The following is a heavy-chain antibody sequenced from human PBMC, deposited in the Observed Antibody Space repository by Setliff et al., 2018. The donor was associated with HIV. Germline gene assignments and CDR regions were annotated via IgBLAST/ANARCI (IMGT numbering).Heavy chain of an antibody. Sequence: KVSCKASGYTFTSYYMHWVRQAPGQGLEWMGRIIPILGVANYAQRFQGKVTITADKSTSTAYMELTSLRFDDTAMYYCVRGVQSPPHYSYYYMDVWGEGTMVTVSS. V-gene: IGHV1-69*04. CDR3: VRGVQSPPHYSYYYMDV. J-gene: IGHJ6*03. CDR2: IIPILGVA. CDR1: GYTFTSYY. D-gene: IGHD3-3*01.